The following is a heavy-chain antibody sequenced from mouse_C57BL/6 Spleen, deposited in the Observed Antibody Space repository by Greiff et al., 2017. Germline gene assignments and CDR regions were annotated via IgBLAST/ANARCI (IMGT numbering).Heavy chain of an antibody. CDR3: ARETAQAFFDY. D-gene: IGHD3-2*02. Sequence: QVQLKESGADLARPGASVKMSCKASGYTFTSYTMHWVKQRPGQGLEWIGYINPSSGYTKYNQKFKDKATLTADKSSSTAYMQLSSLTSEDSAVYCCARETAQAFFDYWGQGTTLTVSS. J-gene: IGHJ2*01. CDR1: GYTFTSYT. CDR2: INPSSGYT. V-gene: IGHV1-4*01.